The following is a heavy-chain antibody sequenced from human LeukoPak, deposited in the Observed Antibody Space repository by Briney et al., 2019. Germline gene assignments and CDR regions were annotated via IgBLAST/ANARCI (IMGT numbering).Heavy chain of an antibody. Sequence: GGSLRLSCAASGFTFSSYAMSWVRQAPGKGLEWVSAISGSGGSTYYADSVKGRFTISRDNSENTLYLQMNSLRAEDTAVYYCAKGLYSNYELGLDYWGQGTLVTVSS. CDR2: ISGSGGST. CDR1: GFTFSSYA. J-gene: IGHJ4*02. V-gene: IGHV3-23*01. D-gene: IGHD4-11*01. CDR3: AKGLYSNYELGLDY.